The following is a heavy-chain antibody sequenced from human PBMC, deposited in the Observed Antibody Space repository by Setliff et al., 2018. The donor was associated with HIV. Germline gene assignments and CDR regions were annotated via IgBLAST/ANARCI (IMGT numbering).Heavy chain of an antibody. CDR3: AREDYSAGAFDV. J-gene: IGHJ3*01. CDR2: IYSGGDT. V-gene: IGHV3-53*01. D-gene: IGHD2-15*01. CDR1: ELTVTTNY. Sequence: PGGSLRLSCAAYELTVTTNYLSWVRQAPGKGLEWVSAIYSGGDTFYADSVKGRFTISRDGSKNTLSLQMDSLRADDTAMYYCAREDYSAGAFDVWGPGTLVTVSS.